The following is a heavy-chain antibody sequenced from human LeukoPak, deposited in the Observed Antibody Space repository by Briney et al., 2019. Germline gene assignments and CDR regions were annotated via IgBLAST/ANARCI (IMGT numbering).Heavy chain of an antibody. J-gene: IGHJ3*02. CDR1: GGSFSGNY. Sequence: SETLSLTCAVYGGSFSGNYWRWMRQPPGKGLEWRGEINHSGSTNYNPSLKSRVTISVDTSKNQFSLQLSSMTAADAAVYYGASRATGSHQSGWTYDAFDIWGQGTMVTVSS. D-gene: IGHD6-19*01. CDR2: INHSGST. CDR3: ASRATGSHQSGWTYDAFDI. V-gene: IGHV4-34*01.